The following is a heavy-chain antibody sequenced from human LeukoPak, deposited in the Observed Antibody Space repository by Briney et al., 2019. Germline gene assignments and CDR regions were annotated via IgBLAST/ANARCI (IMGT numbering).Heavy chain of an antibody. D-gene: IGHD3-22*01. Sequence: GGSLRLSCAASGFTFSSYAMSWVRQAPGKGLDWVSTTSNDGDSTYYADSVKGRFTISRDNSKNTLYLQMNSLRAEDTAVYFCAKLDYYDTHWGQGTLVTVSS. V-gene: IGHV3-23*01. J-gene: IGHJ4*02. CDR3: AKLDYYDTH. CDR2: TSNDGDST. CDR1: GFTFSSYA.